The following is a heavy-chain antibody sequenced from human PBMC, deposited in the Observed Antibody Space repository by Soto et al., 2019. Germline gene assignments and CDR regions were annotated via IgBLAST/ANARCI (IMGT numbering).Heavy chain of an antibody. D-gene: IGHD2-15*01. CDR1: GYSFTSYW. CDR3: ARRLTHYCSGGSCYGEHRRRNWFDP. J-gene: IGHJ5*02. Sequence: GESLKISCKGSGYSFTSYWIGWVRQMPGKGLEWMGIIYPGDSDTRYSPSFQGQVTISADKSISTAYLQWSSLKASDTAMYYCARRLTHYCSGGSCYGEHRRRNWFDPWGQGTLGTVSA. CDR2: IYPGDSDT. V-gene: IGHV5-51*01.